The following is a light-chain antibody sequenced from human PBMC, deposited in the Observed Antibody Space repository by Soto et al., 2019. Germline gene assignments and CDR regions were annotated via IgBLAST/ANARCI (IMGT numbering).Light chain of an antibody. V-gene: IGLV1-40*01. Sequence: QSVLTQPPSVSGAPGQRVTISCTGSSSNIGAGSDVHWYQQLPGTAPKLLIYGNNNRPSGVPDRFSGSKSGTSASLAITGLQAEDEAAYYCQAYVSSLSGVIFGGGTKVTVL. J-gene: IGLJ2*01. CDR1: SSNIGAGSD. CDR2: GNN. CDR3: QAYVSSLSGVI.